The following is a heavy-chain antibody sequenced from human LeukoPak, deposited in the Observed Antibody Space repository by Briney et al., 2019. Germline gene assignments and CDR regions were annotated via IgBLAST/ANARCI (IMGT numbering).Heavy chain of an antibody. V-gene: IGHV3-7*01. Sequence: GGSLRLSCAVSGLTFSSSWMDWVRQAPGKGLEWVASINPDGIKRYSADSVKGRFTISRDNARNSLYLQMDSLRVEDTAFYYCARDLAFSRLDYWGQGVLDTVSS. D-gene: IGHD2/OR15-2a*01. J-gene: IGHJ4*02. CDR3: ARDLAFSRLDY. CDR2: INPDGIKR. CDR1: GLTFSSSW.